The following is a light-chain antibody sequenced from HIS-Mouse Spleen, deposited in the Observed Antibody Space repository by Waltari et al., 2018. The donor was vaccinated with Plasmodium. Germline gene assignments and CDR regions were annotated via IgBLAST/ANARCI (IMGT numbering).Light chain of an antibody. CDR1: ALPTKY. V-gene: IGLV3-10*01. J-gene: IGLJ3*02. Sequence: SYELTQPPSVSVSPGQTARTTCSGAALPTKYAYWYQQKSGQAPVLVIYEDSKRPSGSPERFSGSSSGTMATLTISGAQVEDEADYYCYSTDSSGNHRVFGGGTKLTVL. CDR2: EDS. CDR3: YSTDSSGNHRV.